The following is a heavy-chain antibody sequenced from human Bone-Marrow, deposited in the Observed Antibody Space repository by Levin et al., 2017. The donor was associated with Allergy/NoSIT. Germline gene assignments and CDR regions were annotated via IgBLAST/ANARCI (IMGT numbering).Heavy chain of an antibody. D-gene: IGHD5-12*01. CDR3: VARSNGMDV. V-gene: IGHV3-66*01. CDR2: IHSRGSA. CDR1: EFIVSSNY. Sequence: SCAASEFIVSSNYMSWVRQVPGKGLDWVSVIHSRGSAYYADSVKGRFTISRDNSKNTLYLRMNSLRVEDTAVYYCVARSNGMDVWGQGTMVTVSS. J-gene: IGHJ6*02.